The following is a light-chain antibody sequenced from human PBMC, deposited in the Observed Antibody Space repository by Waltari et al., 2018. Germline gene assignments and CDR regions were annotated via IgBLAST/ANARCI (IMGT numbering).Light chain of an antibody. CDR2: DAS. Sequence: EIVLTQSPATLSLSPGERATLSCRASQSVSSYLAWYQQKPGQAPRLLIYDASNRATGIPARFSGSGSGTDFTRTISSLEPEDVAVYYCQQRSNWPPAITFGQGTRLEIK. CDR1: QSVSSY. J-gene: IGKJ5*01. V-gene: IGKV3-11*01. CDR3: QQRSNWPPAIT.